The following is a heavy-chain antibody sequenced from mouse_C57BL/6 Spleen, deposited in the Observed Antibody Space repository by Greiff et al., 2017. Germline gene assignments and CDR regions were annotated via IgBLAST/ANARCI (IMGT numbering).Heavy chain of an antibody. Sequence: QVQLQQSGAELARPGASVKMSCKASGYTFTSYTMHWVKQRPGQGLEWIGYINPSSGYTKYNQKFKDKATLTADKSSSTAYMQLSSLTSEDSAVYYCASPRRDYDVFAYWGQGTLVTVSA. CDR1: GYTFTSYT. CDR2: INPSSGYT. J-gene: IGHJ3*01. V-gene: IGHV1-4*01. CDR3: ASPRRDYDVFAY. D-gene: IGHD2-4*01.